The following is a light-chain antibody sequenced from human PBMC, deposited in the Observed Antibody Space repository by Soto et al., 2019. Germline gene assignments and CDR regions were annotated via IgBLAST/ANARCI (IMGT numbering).Light chain of an antibody. V-gene: IGKV1-9*01. CDR2: AAS. CDR3: QQLNSYRIT. J-gene: IGKJ5*01. CDR1: QGLSSD. Sequence: DIQLTQSPSFLSASVGDRVTITCRASQGLSSDLAWYEQKPGKAPKLLIYAASTLQSGVPSRFSGSGSGTEFTLTISRLKHEDFATYYRQQLNSYRITCGKGTRLEIK.